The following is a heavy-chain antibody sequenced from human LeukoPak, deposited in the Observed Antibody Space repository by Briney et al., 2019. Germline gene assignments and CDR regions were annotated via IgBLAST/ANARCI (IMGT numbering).Heavy chain of an antibody. V-gene: IGHV3-23*01. Sequence: PGGSLRLSCAASGFTFSDYAMSWVRQAPGKGLEWVSGISGSGGSTYYADSVKGRFTISRDNSKNTLYLQMSSLRAEDTAVYYCARDLGAMGLRGVLSDGWGQGTLVTVSS. D-gene: IGHD3-10*01. CDR1: GFTFSDYA. J-gene: IGHJ4*02. CDR2: ISGSGGST. CDR3: ARDLGAMGLRGVLSDG.